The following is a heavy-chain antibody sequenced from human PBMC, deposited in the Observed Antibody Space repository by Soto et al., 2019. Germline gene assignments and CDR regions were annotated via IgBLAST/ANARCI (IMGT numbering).Heavy chain of an antibody. V-gene: IGHV1-8*01. CDR1: GYSFTNND. D-gene: IGHD3-3*01. CDR3: ARGKIPLYDFCSGYPYGMDF. Sequence: ASVKVSCKASGYSFTNNDVSWVRQATGQGLEWMGWMNPGSGDTGYAQKFQGRVTMTRDASISTAYMELSRLRSDDTAVYYCARGKIPLYDFCSGYPYGMDFWGQATTVTVSS. J-gene: IGHJ6*02. CDR2: MNPGSGDT.